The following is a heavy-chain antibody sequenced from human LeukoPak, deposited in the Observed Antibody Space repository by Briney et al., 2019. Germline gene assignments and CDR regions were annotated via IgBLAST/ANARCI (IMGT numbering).Heavy chain of an antibody. V-gene: IGHV3-7*01. Sequence: QSGGSLRLSCAASGLTFNNYWMSWVRQAPGKGLEWVANIKEDGNEKYYVDSVKGRFTISRDNAKKSLYLQMNSLRAEDTAVYYCARDRSRFYYWGQGTPVTVSS. CDR1: GLTFNNYW. J-gene: IGHJ4*02. CDR2: IKEDGNEK. D-gene: IGHD2-2*01. CDR3: ARDRSRFYY.